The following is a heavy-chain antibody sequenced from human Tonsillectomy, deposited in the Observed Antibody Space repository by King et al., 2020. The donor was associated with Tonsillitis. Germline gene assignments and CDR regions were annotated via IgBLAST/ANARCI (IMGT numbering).Heavy chain of an antibody. CDR1: GFTFDDYA. Sequence: VQLVESGGGVVQPGGSLRLSCAASGFTFDDYAMHWVRQAPGKGLEWVSLITGDGGTTYYADSVKGRFTISRDNSKNSLYLQMNSLRTEDTALYYCAKDIGGGYIWGTYRYNFDSWGQGTLVTVSS. V-gene: IGHV3-43*02. D-gene: IGHD3-16*02. CDR3: AKDIGGGYIWGTYRYNFDS. J-gene: IGHJ4*02. CDR2: ITGDGGTT.